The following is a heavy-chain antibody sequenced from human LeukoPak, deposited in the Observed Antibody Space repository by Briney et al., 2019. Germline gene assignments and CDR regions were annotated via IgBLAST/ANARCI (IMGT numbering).Heavy chain of an antibody. CDR3: AKDALRGSSWFWSWLDP. D-gene: IGHD6-13*01. V-gene: IGHV3-9*01. CDR2: ISWNGDKP. CDR1: RFTFDDDA. J-gene: IGHJ5*02. Sequence: LRLSPTPSRFTFDDDAMHWVRPAPRKGRECGSGISWNGDKPAYRGSVKVRSTISRDNAKNSLHLQMHSLRAEDTAFYYCAKDALRGSSWFWSWLDPWGQGTLVTVSS.